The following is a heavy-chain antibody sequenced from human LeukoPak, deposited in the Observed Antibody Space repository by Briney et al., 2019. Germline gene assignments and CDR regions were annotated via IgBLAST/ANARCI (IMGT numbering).Heavy chain of an antibody. CDR2: IHSDGIST. CDR1: GFSFSTSW. J-gene: IGHJ4*02. D-gene: IGHD1-26*01. V-gene: IGHV3-74*03. CDR3: ARDSRELHDY. Sequence: GGSLRLSCAASGFSFSTSWMHWVRQAPGKGLVWVSRIHSDGISTTYADSVKGRFTISRDNAKNTLYLQMNSLRAEDTAVYYCARDSRELHDYWGQGTLVTVSS.